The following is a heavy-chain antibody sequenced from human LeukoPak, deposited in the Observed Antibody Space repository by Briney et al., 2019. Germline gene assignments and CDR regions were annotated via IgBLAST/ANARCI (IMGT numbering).Heavy chain of an antibody. CDR3: ARASLDYGGNPYYYGMDV. D-gene: IGHD4-23*01. CDR2: IKQDGSEK. CDR1: GFTFSSYW. J-gene: IGHJ6*02. Sequence: AGGSLRLSCAASGFTFSSYWMSWVRQAPGKGLEWVANIKQDGSEKYYVDSVKGRFTISRDNAKNSLYLQMNSLRAEDTAVYYCARASLDYGGNPYYYGMDVWGQGTTVTVSS. V-gene: IGHV3-7*01.